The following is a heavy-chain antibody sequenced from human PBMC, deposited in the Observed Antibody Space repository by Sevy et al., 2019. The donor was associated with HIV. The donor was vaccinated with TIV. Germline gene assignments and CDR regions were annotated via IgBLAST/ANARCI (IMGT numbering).Heavy chain of an antibody. V-gene: IGHV3-48*02. J-gene: IGHJ4*02. CDR3: ARDSRGLYYGDYVDY. D-gene: IGHD4-17*01. CDR1: GFTFSSYS. Sequence: GGSLRLSCAASGFTFSSYSMNWVRQAPGKGLEWVSYISSSSSSTIYYADSVKGRFTISRDNAKNSLYLQMNSLRDEDTAVYYCARDSRGLYYGDYVDYWGQGTLVTVSS. CDR2: ISSSSSSTI.